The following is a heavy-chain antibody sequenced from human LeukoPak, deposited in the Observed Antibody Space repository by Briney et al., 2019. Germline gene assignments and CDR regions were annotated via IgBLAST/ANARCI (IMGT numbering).Heavy chain of an antibody. CDR1: GFTFSNCA. V-gene: IGHV3-48*03. Sequence: PGGSLRLSCAASGFTFSNCAMSWVRQAPGKGLEWVSYISGRGSTIYYADSVKGRFTISRDNAKNSLYLQMNSLRAEDTAVYYCARDGSGWYFDYWGQGTLVTVSS. CDR3: ARDGSGWYFDY. D-gene: IGHD6-19*01. CDR2: ISGRGSTI. J-gene: IGHJ4*02.